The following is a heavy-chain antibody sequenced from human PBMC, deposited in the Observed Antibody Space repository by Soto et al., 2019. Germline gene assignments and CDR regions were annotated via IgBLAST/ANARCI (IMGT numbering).Heavy chain of an antibody. Sequence: SVKVSCKASGGTFSKYSISWVRQAPGQGLEWMGGIIPMFGKANYAQKFQGRVTITADESTSTGYMELRSLISEDTAVYYCARAGTIYDSTGYYYLYWGQGTLVTVSS. J-gene: IGHJ4*02. CDR1: GGTFSKYS. CDR3: ARAGTIYDSTGYYYLY. CDR2: IIPMFGKA. V-gene: IGHV1-69*13. D-gene: IGHD3-22*01.